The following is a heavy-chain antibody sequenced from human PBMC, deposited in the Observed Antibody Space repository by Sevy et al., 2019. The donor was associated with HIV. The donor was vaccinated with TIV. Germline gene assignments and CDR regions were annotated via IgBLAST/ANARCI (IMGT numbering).Heavy chain of an antibody. J-gene: IGHJ6*02. CDR1: GGSISSYY. Sequence: SETLSLTCTVSGGSISSYYWSWIRQPPGKGLEWIGYIYYSGSTNYNPSLKSRVTISVATSKNQFSLKLSSVTAADTAVYYCARDQSSQQQLPYRHYYGMDVWGQGTTVTVSS. CDR3: ARDQSSQQQLPYRHYYGMDV. D-gene: IGHD6-13*01. CDR2: IYYSGST. V-gene: IGHV4-59*01.